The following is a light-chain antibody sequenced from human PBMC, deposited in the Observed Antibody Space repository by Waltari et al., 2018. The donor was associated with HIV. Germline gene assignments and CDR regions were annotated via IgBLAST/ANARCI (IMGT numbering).Light chain of an antibody. V-gene: IGKV3-20*01. Sequence: EVVLTQSPGTLSFSPGERATLSCRASQSVYSNSLAWFQQKPGQSPRLLIYGTSTRATGIPDRFSGSGSGTDFSLTISRLEPEDFAIYYCHQCGSSPPTFGGGTKVEIK. CDR2: GTS. CDR3: HQCGSSPPT. CDR1: QSVYSNS. J-gene: IGKJ4*01.